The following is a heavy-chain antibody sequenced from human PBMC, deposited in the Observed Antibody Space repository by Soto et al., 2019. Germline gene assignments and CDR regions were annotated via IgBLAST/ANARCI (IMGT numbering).Heavy chain of an antibody. CDR2: ISYDGSNK. CDR1: GFTFRSYA. Sequence: SLRLYCAAAGFTFRSYAMHWVRQAPGTGLEWVAVISYDGSNKYYADSVKGRFTISRDNSKNTLYLQMNSLRAEDTAVYYCAREGVGATVLDYWGQGTLVTV. D-gene: IGHD1-26*01. J-gene: IGHJ4*02. CDR3: AREGVGATVLDY. V-gene: IGHV3-30-3*01.